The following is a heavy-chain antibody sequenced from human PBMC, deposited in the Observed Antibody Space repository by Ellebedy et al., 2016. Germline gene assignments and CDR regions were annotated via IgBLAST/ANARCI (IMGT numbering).Heavy chain of an antibody. CDR3: AREKLARALYYYYYGMDV. CDR1: GFTFSDYY. V-gene: IGHV3-11*04. Sequence: GGSLRLXXAASGFTFSDYYMSWIRQAPGKGLEWVSYISGSGITIYYADSMKGRFTISRDNAKNSLYLQMNSLRAEDTAVYYCAREKLARALYYYYYGMDVWGQGTTVTVSS. CDR2: ISGSGITI. J-gene: IGHJ6*02. D-gene: IGHD6-13*01.